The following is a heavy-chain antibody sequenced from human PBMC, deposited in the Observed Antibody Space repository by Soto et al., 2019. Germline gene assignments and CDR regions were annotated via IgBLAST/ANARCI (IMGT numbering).Heavy chain of an antibody. CDR2: ISGYNGKT. V-gene: IGHV1-18*01. CDR3: VRDHYYDNSGPLDY. Sequence: ASVKVSCKASGYMFTNYGINWVRQAPGQGLEWMGWISGYNGKTKYVQKFQGRVSLTTDKSTTTAYMELRSLRSDDTAIYYCVRDHYYDNSGPLDYWGQGTLVTAPQ. D-gene: IGHD3-22*01. J-gene: IGHJ4*02. CDR1: GYMFTNYG.